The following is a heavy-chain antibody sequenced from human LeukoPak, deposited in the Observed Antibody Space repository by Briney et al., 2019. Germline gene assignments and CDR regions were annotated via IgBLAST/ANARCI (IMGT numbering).Heavy chain of an antibody. CDR1: GFTFSSYW. Sequence: GGSLRLSCAASGFTFSSYWIHWVRQAPGKGLVWFSRINSDGSSTTYADSVKGRFTISRDNAKNMLYLQMNGLRAEDTAVYYCARVAGSYAAPDYWGQGTLVTVSS. J-gene: IGHJ4*02. D-gene: IGHD3-16*01. V-gene: IGHV3-74*01. CDR2: INSDGSST. CDR3: ARVAGSYAAPDY.